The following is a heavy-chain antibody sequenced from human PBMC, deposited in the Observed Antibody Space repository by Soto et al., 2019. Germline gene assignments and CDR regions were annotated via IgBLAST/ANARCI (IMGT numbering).Heavy chain of an antibody. Sequence: GGSLRLSCAASGFTFSSYGMHWVRQAPGKGLEWVAVIWYDGSNKYYADSVKGRFTISRDNSKNTLYLQMNSLRAEDTAVYYCARDLPSTPTTVDLVDYWGQGTLVTVSS. V-gene: IGHV3-33*01. CDR3: ARDLPSTPTTVDLVDY. J-gene: IGHJ4*02. CDR1: GFTFSSYG. CDR2: IWYDGSNK. D-gene: IGHD4-4*01.